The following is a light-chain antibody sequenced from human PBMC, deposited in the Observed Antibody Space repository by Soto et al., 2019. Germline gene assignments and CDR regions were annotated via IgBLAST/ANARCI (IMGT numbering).Light chain of an antibody. CDR3: QQYGSSPPFT. Sequence: EVVMTQSPATLSVSPGERVTFSCRASQSVTTNLAWYQHKPGQSPRLLISDASTGASGIPPRFSGSGSGTEFTLTIDRLQSADFAVYYCQQYGSSPPFTFGPGTKVDIK. CDR2: DAS. J-gene: IGKJ3*01. CDR1: QSVTTN. V-gene: IGKV3-15*01.